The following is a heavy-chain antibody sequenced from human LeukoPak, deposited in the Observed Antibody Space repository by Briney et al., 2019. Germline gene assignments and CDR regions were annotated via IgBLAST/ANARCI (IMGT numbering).Heavy chain of an antibody. D-gene: IGHD3-22*01. V-gene: IGHV1-8*01. J-gene: IGHJ4*02. CDR3: ARGISYYDNSGYVYYFDY. CDR1: GYTFTSHD. Sequence: ASVKVSCKASGYTFTSHDINWVRQATGQGLEWMGWMNPNSGNTGYAQKFQGRVTMTRNTSISTAYMELSSLRSEDTAVYYCARGISYYDNSGYVYYFDYWGQGTLVTVSS. CDR2: MNPNSGNT.